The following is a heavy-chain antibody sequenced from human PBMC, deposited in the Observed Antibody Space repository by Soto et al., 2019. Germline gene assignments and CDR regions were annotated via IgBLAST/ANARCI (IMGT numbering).Heavy chain of an antibody. J-gene: IGHJ4*02. CDR2: INHSGVT. CDR3: ARGSVDTVASSGFDEY. V-gene: IGHV4-34*01. CDR1: GGSFSAYY. Sequence: PSETLSLTCAVYGGSFSAYYWSWIRQPPGKGLEWIGEINHSGVTSYNPSLKSRVTISVDTSKSQFSLKLTSVTAADRAVYYCARGSVDTVASSGFDEYWGQGTPVTVS. D-gene: IGHD3-22*01.